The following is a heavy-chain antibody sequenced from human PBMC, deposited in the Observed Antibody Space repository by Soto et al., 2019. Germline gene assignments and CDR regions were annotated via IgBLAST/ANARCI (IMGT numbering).Heavy chain of an antibody. CDR1: GGSISSYY. CDR2: IYTSGST. J-gene: IGHJ4*02. CDR3: ARGAPYYYDSSGVRAFAY. Sequence: SETLSLTCTVSGGSISSYYWSWIRQPAGKGLEWIGRIYTSGSTNYNPSLKSRVTMSVDTSKNQFSLKLSSVTAADTAVYYCARGAPYYYDSSGVRAFAYWGQGTLVTVDS. D-gene: IGHD3-22*01. V-gene: IGHV4-4*07.